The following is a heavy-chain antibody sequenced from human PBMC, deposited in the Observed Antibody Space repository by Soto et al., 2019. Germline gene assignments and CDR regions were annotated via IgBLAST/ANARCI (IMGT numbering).Heavy chain of an antibody. Sequence: QVQLQESGPGLVKPSETLSLTCTVSGGSISSYYWSWIRQPAGKGLEWIGRIYTSGSTNYNPSLKSRVTMSVDTSKNQFSLKLSAVNAADTAVYYCARDSSSPLDYGMDVWGQGTTVPVSS. CDR3: ARDSSSPLDYGMDV. D-gene: IGHD6-13*01. CDR1: GGSISSYY. J-gene: IGHJ6*02. V-gene: IGHV4-4*07. CDR2: IYTSGST.